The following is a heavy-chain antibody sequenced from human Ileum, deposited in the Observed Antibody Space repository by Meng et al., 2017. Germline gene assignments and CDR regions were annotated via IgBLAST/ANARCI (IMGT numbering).Heavy chain of an antibody. CDR2: VWGNGANP. V-gene: IGHV3-23*01. Sequence: GGSLRLSCAASGFIFSSYAMTWVRQAPGKGLEWVSSVWGNGANPQYADSVKGRFTISRDNSKNALYLQMSSLRPDDTALNYCAGGRSGYWDGFDLWGQGTLVTVSS. CDR3: AGGRSGYWDGFDL. D-gene: IGHD3-22*01. CDR1: GFIFSSYA. J-gene: IGHJ4*02.